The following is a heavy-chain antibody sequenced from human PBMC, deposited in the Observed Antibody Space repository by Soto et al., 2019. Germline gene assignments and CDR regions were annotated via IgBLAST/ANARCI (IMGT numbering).Heavy chain of an antibody. CDR3: ATHPAYGDFFDY. D-gene: IGHD4-17*01. CDR1: GGAISGSGYY. CDR2: IYYSGST. V-gene: IGHV4-39*01. J-gene: IGHJ4*02. Sequence: SETLSPTCTVSGGAISGSGYYLGWIRQPPGKGLEWIGSIYYSGSTYYNPSLKSRVTISVDTSKNQFSLKLSSVTAADTAVYYCATHPAYGDFFDYWGQGSLVT.